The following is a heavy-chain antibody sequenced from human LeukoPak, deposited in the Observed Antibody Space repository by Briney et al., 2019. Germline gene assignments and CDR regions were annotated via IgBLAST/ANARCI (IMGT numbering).Heavy chain of an antibody. J-gene: IGHJ4*02. D-gene: IGHD3-22*01. CDR1: GFTFSSYS. V-gene: IGHV3-74*01. CDR3: AGGPYDNSGYYFVY. CDR2: INTDGSVT. Sequence: GGSLRLSCADSGFTFSSYSMNWVRQAPGKGLVWVSRINTDGSVTTYADSVKGRFTISRDNAKNTLYLQMNSLRAEDTAMYYCAGGPYDNSGYYFVYWGQGTLVTVSS.